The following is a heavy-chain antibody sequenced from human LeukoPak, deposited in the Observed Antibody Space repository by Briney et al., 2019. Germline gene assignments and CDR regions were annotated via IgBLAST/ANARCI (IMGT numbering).Heavy chain of an antibody. D-gene: IGHD3-22*01. J-gene: IGHJ4*02. V-gene: IGHV1-2*02. CDR1: GYTFTGYF. Sequence: ASVKVSCKASGYTFTGYFMHWVRQAPGQGLEWMGWINPNSGATNYAQNFQGRVTMTRDTSISTAYMELSRLRSDDTAVYYCATVNNYYDSRGYLYYFDYWGQGTLVTVS. CDR3: ATVNNYYDSRGYLYYFDY. CDR2: INPNSGAT.